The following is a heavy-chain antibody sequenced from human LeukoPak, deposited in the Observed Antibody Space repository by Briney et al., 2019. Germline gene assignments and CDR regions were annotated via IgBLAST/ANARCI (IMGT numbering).Heavy chain of an antibody. CDR2: IKQDGSEK. D-gene: IGHD3-3*01. CDR1: GFTFNTYW. J-gene: IGHJ4*02. V-gene: IGHV3-7*03. CDR3: AKVARFLEWFTDY. Sequence: GGSLRVSCAASGFTFNTYWMSWVRQTPGKGLEWVANIKQDGSEKYYVDSVKGRFTISRDNAKNSLYLQMNSLRAEDTAVYYCAKVARFLEWFTDYWGQGTLVTVSS.